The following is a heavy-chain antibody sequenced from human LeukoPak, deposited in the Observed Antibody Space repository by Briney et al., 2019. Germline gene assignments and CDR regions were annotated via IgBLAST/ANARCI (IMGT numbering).Heavy chain of an antibody. Sequence: SETLSLTCTVSGYSISSGYYWGWIRQPPGKGLEWIGSIYHSGSTYYNPSLKSRVTISVDTSKNQFSLKLSSVTAADTAVYYCARHSGWSGPDYWGQGTLVTVSS. V-gene: IGHV4-38-2*02. CDR3: ARHSGWSGPDY. CDR1: GYSISSGYY. J-gene: IGHJ4*02. D-gene: IGHD6-19*01. CDR2: IYHSGST.